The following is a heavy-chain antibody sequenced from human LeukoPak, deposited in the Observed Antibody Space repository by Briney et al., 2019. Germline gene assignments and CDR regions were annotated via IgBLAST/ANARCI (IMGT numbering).Heavy chain of an antibody. CDR2: IWYDGSNK. V-gene: IGHV3-33*01. CDR1: GFTFSSYA. Sequence: PGRSLRLSCAASGFTFSSYAMHWVRQAPGKGLEWVAVIWYDGSNKYYADSVKGRFTISRDNSRNTLYLQMNSLRAEDTAVYYCARSDTYGAGGYFDYWGQGTLVTVSS. D-gene: IGHD3-10*01. J-gene: IGHJ4*02. CDR3: ARSDTYGAGGYFDY.